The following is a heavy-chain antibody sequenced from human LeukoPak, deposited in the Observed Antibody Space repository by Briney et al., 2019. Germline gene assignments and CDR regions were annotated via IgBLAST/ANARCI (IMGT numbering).Heavy chain of an antibody. V-gene: IGHV3-21*04. CDR3: AKVTISYNSGWYFDY. D-gene: IGHD6-19*01. CDR1: GFSFTNYN. J-gene: IGHJ4*02. Sequence: GGSLRLSCAASGFSFTNYNMNWVRQAPGKGLEWVSSITKGSNYMYYANSVKGRFTISRDSSKNTLYLQMNSLRAEDTAVYFCAKVTISYNSGWYFDYWGQGTLVTVSS. CDR2: ITKGSNYM.